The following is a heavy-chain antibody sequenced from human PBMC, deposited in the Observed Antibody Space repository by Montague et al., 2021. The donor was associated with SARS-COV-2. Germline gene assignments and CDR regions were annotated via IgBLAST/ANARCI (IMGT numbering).Heavy chain of an antibody. Sequence: SLRLSCAASGFTFSSYSMNWVRQAPGKGLEWVSSISSSSSYIYYADSAKGRFTISRDNAKNSLYLQMNSLRAEDTAVYYCARDAHVVVVAAAFSSWGQGTLVTVSS. D-gene: IGHD2-15*01. V-gene: IGHV3-21*01. CDR2: ISSSSSYI. CDR3: ARDAHVVVVAAAFSS. CDR1: GFTFSSYS. J-gene: IGHJ4*02.